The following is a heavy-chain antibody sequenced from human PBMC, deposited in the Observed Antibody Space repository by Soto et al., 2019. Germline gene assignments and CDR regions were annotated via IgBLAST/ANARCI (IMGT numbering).Heavy chain of an antibody. D-gene: IGHD3-10*01. CDR2: ISYDGSNK. CDR1: GFTFSSYG. V-gene: IGHV3-30*18. CDR3: AKRGGDRGRSFDY. J-gene: IGHJ4*02. Sequence: PGGSLRLSCAASGFTFSSYGMHWVRQAPGKGLEWVAVISYDGSNKYYADSVKGRFTISRDNSKNTLYLQMNSLRAEDTAVYYCAKRGGDRGRSFDYWGQGTLVPVSS.